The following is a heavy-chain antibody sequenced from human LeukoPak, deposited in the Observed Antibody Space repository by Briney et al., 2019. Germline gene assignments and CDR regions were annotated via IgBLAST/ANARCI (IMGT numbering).Heavy chain of an antibody. Sequence: GASVKVSCKASGYXFTGYYMHWVRQAPGQGLEWMGWINPNNGDTNYAQKFQGRVTMTRDTSITTAYMELSRLTSDDTAVYYCARVVGQGTAMPSRDYFDYWGQGTLVIVSS. CDR3: ARVVGQGTAMPSRDYFDY. D-gene: IGHD5-18*01. J-gene: IGHJ4*02. CDR1: GYXFTGYY. CDR2: INPNNGDT. V-gene: IGHV1-2*02.